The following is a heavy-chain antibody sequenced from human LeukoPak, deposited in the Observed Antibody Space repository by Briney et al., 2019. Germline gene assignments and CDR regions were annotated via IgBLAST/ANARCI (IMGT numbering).Heavy chain of an antibody. CDR2: IWYDGSNK. CDR3: ARGFGSSLDY. D-gene: IGHD6-13*01. J-gene: IGHJ4*02. CDR1: GFTFTYYG. V-gene: IGHV3-33*01. Sequence: GGSLRLSCAASGFTFTYYGMHWVRQAPGKGLEWVASIWYDGSNKYYVDSVKGRFTISRDNSKNTLFLQMNSLRVEDTAVYYCARGFGSSLDYWGQGTLVTVSS.